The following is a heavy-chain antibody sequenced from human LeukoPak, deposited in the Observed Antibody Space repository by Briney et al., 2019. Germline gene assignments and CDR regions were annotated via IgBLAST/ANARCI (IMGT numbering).Heavy chain of an antibody. CDR3: ARGVNEGLVGATTWVY. CDR2: IYHSGST. CDR1: GGSISSSSYY. V-gene: IGHV4-39*07. Sequence: PSETLSLTCTVSGGSISSSSYYWGWIRQPPGKGLEWIGSIYHSGSTYYNPSLKSRVTISVDTSKNQFSLKLSSVTAADTAVYYCARGVNEGLVGATTWVYWGQGTLVTVSS. J-gene: IGHJ4*02. D-gene: IGHD1-26*01.